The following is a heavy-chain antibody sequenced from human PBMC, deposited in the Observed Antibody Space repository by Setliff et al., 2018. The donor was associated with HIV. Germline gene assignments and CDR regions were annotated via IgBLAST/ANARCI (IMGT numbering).Heavy chain of an antibody. CDR3: ARDSHCSGPSCYSGGQFFDY. CDR1: GYTFTDYY. V-gene: IGHV1-69-2*01. D-gene: IGHD2-15*01. J-gene: IGHJ4*02. CDR2: VDPENHET. Sequence: ASVKVSCKASGYTFTDYYIHWVQQVPGKGLEWMGRVDPENHETMYAERFQGRVTITADTSSDTAYMELNSLKSEDTAVYFCARDSHCSGPSCYSGGQFFDYWGQGTLVTVSS.